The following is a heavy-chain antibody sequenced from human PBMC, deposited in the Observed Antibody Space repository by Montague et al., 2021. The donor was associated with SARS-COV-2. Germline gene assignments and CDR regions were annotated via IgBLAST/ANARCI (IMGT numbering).Heavy chain of an antibody. J-gene: IGHJ4*02. D-gene: IGHD3-16*02. CDR3: ARIRIGVWGSYRYFDY. Sequence: SETLSLTCTVSCGSISSSSYYWGWIRQPPGKGLEWIGSIYYSGSTYYNPSLKSRVTISVDTSKNQFSLKLSSVIAADTAVYYCARIRIGVWGSYRYFDYWGQGTLVTVSS. V-gene: IGHV4-39*01. CDR1: CGSISSSSYY. CDR2: IYYSGST.